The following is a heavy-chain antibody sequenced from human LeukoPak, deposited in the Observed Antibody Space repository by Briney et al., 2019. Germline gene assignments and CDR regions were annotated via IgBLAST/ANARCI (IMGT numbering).Heavy chain of an antibody. J-gene: IGHJ5*02. Sequence: ASVKVSCKASGYSFSDYYINWVRQAPGQGPEWMGWINPDSGGTNYAQKFQGRVTMTRDTSITTVYMELSRLRFDDTAVFYCTREARAGNWFDPWAQGTLVTVS. CDR3: TREARAGNWFDP. CDR2: INPDSGGT. D-gene: IGHD5-12*01. CDR1: GYSFSDYY. V-gene: IGHV1-2*02.